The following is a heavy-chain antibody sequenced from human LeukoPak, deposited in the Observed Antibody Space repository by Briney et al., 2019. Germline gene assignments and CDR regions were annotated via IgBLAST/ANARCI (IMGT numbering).Heavy chain of an antibody. D-gene: IGHD3-16*01. V-gene: IGHV3-23*01. J-gene: IGHJ4*02. Sequence: GESRRLSWAASGFTFSSYAMSWVRQAPGKGLEWVSAISGSGGSTYYADSVKGRFTISRDNSKNTLYLQMNSLRAEDTAVYYCAKDKGRLGELDYWGQGTLVTVSS. CDR2: ISGSGGST. CDR3: AKDKGRLGELDY. CDR1: GFTFSSYA.